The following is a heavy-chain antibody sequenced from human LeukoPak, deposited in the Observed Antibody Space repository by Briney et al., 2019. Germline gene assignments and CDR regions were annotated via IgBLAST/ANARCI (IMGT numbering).Heavy chain of an antibody. CDR2: VNPRSGDA. D-gene: IGHD3-9*01. CDR3: ARKYYDILTGYSHPYYYYYMDV. V-gene: IGHV1-8*03. J-gene: IGHJ6*03. Sequence: ASVKVSCKASGYTFISYNINWLRQATGQGLQWMGWVNPRSGDAGYLQKFQGRLTITRDSSIDTAYMDLSGLRSDDTAVYYCARKYYDILTGYSHPYYYYYMDVWGKGTTVTVSS. CDR1: GYTFISYN.